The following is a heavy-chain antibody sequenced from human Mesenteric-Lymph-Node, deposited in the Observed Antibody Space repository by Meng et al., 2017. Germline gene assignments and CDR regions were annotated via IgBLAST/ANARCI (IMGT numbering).Heavy chain of an antibody. Sequence: QVQRQQWGAGLLKPSEPLSRSCACYGGSFRDYYWTWIRHPPGKGLEWIGEIDHRGNTKYNPSLKSRVTISLDTSKKQFSLKVSSVTAADSAVYYCARRGPSGNFSPWSQGALVTVSS. V-gene: IGHV4-34*01. CDR1: GGSFRDYY. CDR3: ARRGPSGNFSP. J-gene: IGHJ5*02. CDR2: IDHRGNT. D-gene: IGHD3-10*01.